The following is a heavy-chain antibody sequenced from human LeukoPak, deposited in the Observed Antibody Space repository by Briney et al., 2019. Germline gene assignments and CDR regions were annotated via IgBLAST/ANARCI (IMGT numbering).Heavy chain of an antibody. V-gene: IGHV4-38-2*02. CDR3: ARDLGFSSSWYFGSGMDAFDI. CDR1: GYSISSGYY. CDR2: IYYSGST. Sequence: PSETLSLTCTVSGYSISSGYYWGWIRQPPGKGLEWIGSIYYSGSTYYNPSLKSRVTISVDTSKNQFSLKLSSVTAADTAVYYCARDLGFSSSWYFGSGMDAFDIWGQGTMVTVSS. J-gene: IGHJ3*02. D-gene: IGHD6-13*01.